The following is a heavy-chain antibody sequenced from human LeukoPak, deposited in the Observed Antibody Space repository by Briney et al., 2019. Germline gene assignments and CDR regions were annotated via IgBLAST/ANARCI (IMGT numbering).Heavy chain of an antibody. V-gene: IGHV3-30*03. CDR2: ISYDGSSQ. Sequence: GGSLRLSCVVSRFAFSSFGMHWVRQAPGKGLEWVAVISYDGSSQDYADSVEGRFTISRDNSKNTLYLQMNSLRTEDTAVYYCVQGNGYYYYNMDLWGQGTTVTVSS. D-gene: IGHD3-22*01. J-gene: IGHJ6*02. CDR1: RFAFSSFG. CDR3: VQGNGYYYYNMDL.